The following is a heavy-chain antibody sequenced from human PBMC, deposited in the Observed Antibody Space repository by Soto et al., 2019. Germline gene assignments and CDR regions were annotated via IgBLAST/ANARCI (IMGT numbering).Heavy chain of an antibody. CDR1: GFTFNSYA. CDR3: ARESTGISRGSFDP. CDR2: ITGGGGST. V-gene: IGHV3-23*01. J-gene: IGHJ5*02. D-gene: IGHD3-10*01. Sequence: EVQLLESGGGLVQPGGSLRLSCAASGFTFNSYAINWVRQAPGKGLGWVSGITGGGGSTFYADSVKGRFTISRDSSKNTVYLQMNSLRAEDTAVYYCARESTGISRGSFDPWGQGTLVTVSS.